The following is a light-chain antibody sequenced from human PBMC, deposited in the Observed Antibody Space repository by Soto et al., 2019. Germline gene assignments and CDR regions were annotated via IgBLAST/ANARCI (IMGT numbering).Light chain of an antibody. CDR3: SSYTTTSSYV. Sequence: QSVLTQPASVSGSPGQSITISCTGTSSDVGAYSYVSWYQQHPGKAPKLMIYEVSNRPAGVSNRFSGSKSVNTASLTISGLQAEDEADYYCSSYTTTSSYVFGTGTKV. J-gene: IGLJ1*01. CDR1: SSDVGAYSY. V-gene: IGLV2-14*01. CDR2: EVS.